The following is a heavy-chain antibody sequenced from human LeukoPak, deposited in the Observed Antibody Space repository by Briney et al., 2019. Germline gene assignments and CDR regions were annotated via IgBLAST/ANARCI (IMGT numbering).Heavy chain of an antibody. V-gene: IGHV3-23*01. D-gene: IGHD3-22*01. J-gene: IGHJ4*02. Sequence: GGSLRLSCAASEFTFSTYAMSWVRQAPGKGLEWVSGIVDSGSSTSYADSVKGRFTISRDNSKDTLYLQMSSVRVDDTAVYCCARDRGRYYDSRGFYWGYYFDSWGQGILVTVST. CDR3: ARDRGRYYDSRGFYWGYYFDS. CDR1: EFTFSTYA. CDR2: IVDSGSST.